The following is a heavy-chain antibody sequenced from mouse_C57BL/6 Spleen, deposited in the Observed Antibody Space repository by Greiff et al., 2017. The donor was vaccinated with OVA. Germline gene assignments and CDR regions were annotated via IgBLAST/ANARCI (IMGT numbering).Heavy chain of an antibody. CDR3: ATYYAYALAY. CDR1: GYSFTSYY. CDR2: IYPGSGST. J-gene: IGHJ4*01. D-gene: IGHD2-10*01. V-gene: IGHV1-66*01. Sequence: QVQLQQSGPELVKPGASVKISCKASGYSFTSYYIHWVKQRPGQGLEWIGWIYPGSGSTKYNEKFKGKATLTADTSSSTAYIQLNCLTSEDSAVYYCATYYAYALAYWGQGTSVTVSS.